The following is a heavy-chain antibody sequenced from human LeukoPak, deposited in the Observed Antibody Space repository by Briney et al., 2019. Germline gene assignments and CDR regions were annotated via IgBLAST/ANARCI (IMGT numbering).Heavy chain of an antibody. D-gene: IGHD3-10*01. CDR2: IWYDGSNK. CDR3: ASSYGSGSYYPDY. Sequence: PGGSLRLSCAASGFTFSSYGMHWVRQAPGKGLEWVAVIWYDGSNKYYADSVKGRFTISRDNSKNTLYLQMNSLRAEDTAVYYCASSYGSGSYYPDYWGQGTLVTVSS. CDR1: GFTFSSYG. V-gene: IGHV3-33*01. J-gene: IGHJ4*02.